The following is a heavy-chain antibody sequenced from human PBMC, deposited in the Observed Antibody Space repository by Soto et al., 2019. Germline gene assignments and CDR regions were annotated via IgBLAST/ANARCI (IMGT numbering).Heavy chain of an antibody. J-gene: IGHJ6*03. V-gene: IGHV1-8*01. Sequence: GASVKVSCKASGYTFTSYDINWVRQATGRGLEWMGWMNPNSGNTGYAQKFQGRVTMTRNTSISTAYMELSSLRSEDTAVYYCARAVGELWGGYYYYYYMDVWGKGTTVTVSS. CDR3: ARAVGELWGGYYYYYYMDV. D-gene: IGHD3-16*01. CDR1: GYTFTSYD. CDR2: MNPNSGNT.